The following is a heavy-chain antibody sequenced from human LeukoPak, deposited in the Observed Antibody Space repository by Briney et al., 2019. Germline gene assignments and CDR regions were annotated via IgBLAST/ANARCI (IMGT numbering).Heavy chain of an antibody. CDR3: ARAPRGGERDAYDI. Sequence: SETLSLTCTVSGGSISSHYWSWIRQPPGKGLEWIGYIYYSGSTNYNPSLKSRVTISVDTSKNQFSLKLSSVTAADTAVYYCARAPRGGERDAYDIWGQGTMVNVSS. CDR2: IYYSGST. J-gene: IGHJ3*02. V-gene: IGHV4-59*11. CDR1: GGSISSHY. D-gene: IGHD3-16*01.